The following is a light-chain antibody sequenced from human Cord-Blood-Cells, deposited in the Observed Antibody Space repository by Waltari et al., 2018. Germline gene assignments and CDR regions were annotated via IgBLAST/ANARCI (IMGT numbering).Light chain of an antibody. Sequence: DIQMTQSPSSLSASVGDRVTITCRASQGISSYLNGYQQTPVNAPKLLIYGASSLQSGVPSRFSGSGSGTDFTLTISSLQPEDFATYYCQQSYSTPQTFGQGTKVEIK. J-gene: IGKJ1*01. V-gene: IGKV1-39*01. CDR2: GAS. CDR3: QQSYSTPQT. CDR1: QGISSY.